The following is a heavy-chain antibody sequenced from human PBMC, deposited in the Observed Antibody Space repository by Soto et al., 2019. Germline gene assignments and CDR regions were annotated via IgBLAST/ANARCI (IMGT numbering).Heavy chain of an antibody. CDR3: ARVPSTRDIWSYGVGGRYYYSYMDV. CDR2: IKQDGSER. J-gene: IGHJ6*03. Sequence: EVQLVESGGGLVQPGGSLRLSCEASGFTFSSYCMTWVRQAPGKGLEWVAHIKQDGSERYYVDSVKGRFTISRDNAKNSLYLQMNSLRAEETAVYYCARVPSTRDIWSYGVGGRYYYSYMDVWGKGTTVTVSS. D-gene: IGHD1-7*01. V-gene: IGHV3-7*04. CDR1: GFTFSSYC.